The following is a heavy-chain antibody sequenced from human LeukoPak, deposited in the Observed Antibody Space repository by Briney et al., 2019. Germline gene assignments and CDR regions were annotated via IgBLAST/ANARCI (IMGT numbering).Heavy chain of an antibody. CDR3: ARDRGNGDYGDYFDS. Sequence: SQTLSLTCSVSGGSVTSGPNYWNWIRRPPGKGLEWIGGIHTSGRANYNPSLKSRDTVYLDTPKTSFSPKLTSLTAADTAVYSCARDRGNGDYGDYFDSWGQGTQVTVSS. D-gene: IGHD4-17*01. CDR1: GGSVTSGPNY. V-gene: IGHV4-61*02. CDR2: IHTSGRA. J-gene: IGHJ4*02.